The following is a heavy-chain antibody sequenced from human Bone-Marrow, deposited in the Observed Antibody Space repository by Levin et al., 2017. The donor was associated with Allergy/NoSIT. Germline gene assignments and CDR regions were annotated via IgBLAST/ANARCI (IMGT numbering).Heavy chain of an antibody. CDR3: ARFHGYIF. V-gene: IGHV4-39*01. J-gene: IGHJ4*02. CDR1: GGSISSSSYY. CDR2: IYYSGST. D-gene: IGHD3-9*01. Sequence: PSETLSLTCTVSGGSISSSSYYWGWIRQPPGKGLEWIGSIYYSGSTYYNPSLKSRVTISVDTSKNQFSLKLSSVTAADTAVYYCARFHGYIFWGQGTLVTVSS.